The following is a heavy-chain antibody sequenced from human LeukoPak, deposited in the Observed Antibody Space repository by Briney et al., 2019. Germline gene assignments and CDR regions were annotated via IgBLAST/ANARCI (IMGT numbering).Heavy chain of an antibody. V-gene: IGHV3-13*01. CDR2: VGIVGDT. J-gene: IGHJ3*02. CDR3: ARGGRGSSADDFDI. D-gene: IGHD3-16*01. Sequence: GESLTLSCAASGFTLSSYEMHWVRQPTGKGLEWVSSVGIVGDTFYTGSVKGRFTTSRGNAENSLFLQMNSLRAGDTAVYYCARGGRGSSADDFDIWGQGTMVTVSS. CDR1: GFTLSSYE.